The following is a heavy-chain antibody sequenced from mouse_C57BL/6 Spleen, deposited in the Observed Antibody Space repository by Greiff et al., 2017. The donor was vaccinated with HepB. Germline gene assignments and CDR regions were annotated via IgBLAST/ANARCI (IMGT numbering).Heavy chain of an antibody. V-gene: IGHV1-31*01. CDR2: IYPYNGVS. CDR1: GYSFTGYY. D-gene: IGHD2-3*01. CDR3: ARDGEDGPSECFAY. Sequence: VQLQQSGPELVKPGASVKISCKASGYSFTGYYMHWVKQSHGNILDWIGYIYPYNGVSSYNQKFKGKATLTVDKSSSPAYLELRSLTSEDSAVYYCARDGEDGPSECFAYWGQGTLVTVSA. J-gene: IGHJ3*01.